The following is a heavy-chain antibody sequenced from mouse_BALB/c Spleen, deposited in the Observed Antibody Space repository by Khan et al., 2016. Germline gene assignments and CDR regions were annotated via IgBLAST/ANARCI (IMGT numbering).Heavy chain of an antibody. Sequence: QVQLQQSGAELMKPGASVKISCKATGYTFRSYWIEWVKQRPGHGLEWIGEILPGGGTTNYNEKFQGKAIFTADSSSNTAYMQFSSLTSEDSAVSYCASRRDYGSSAAWFAYWGQGTLVTVSA. D-gene: IGHD1-1*01. J-gene: IGHJ3*01. CDR1: GYTFRSYW. CDR3: ASRRDYGSSAAWFAY. V-gene: IGHV1-9*01. CDR2: ILPGGGTT.